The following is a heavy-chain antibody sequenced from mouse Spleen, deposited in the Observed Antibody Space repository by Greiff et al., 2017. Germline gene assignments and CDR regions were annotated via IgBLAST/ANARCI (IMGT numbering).Heavy chain of an antibody. V-gene: IGHV5-4*01. J-gene: IGHJ2*01. D-gene: IGHD1-1*01. Sequence: EVKLVESGGGLVKPGGSLKLSCAASGFTFSSYAMSWVRQTPEKRLEWVATISDGGSYTYYPDNVTGRFTISRDNAKNNLYLQMSHLKSEDTAMYYCARDQVLRRFDYWGQGTTLTVSS. CDR1: GFTFSSYA. CDR2: ISDGGSYT. CDR3: ARDQVLRRFDY.